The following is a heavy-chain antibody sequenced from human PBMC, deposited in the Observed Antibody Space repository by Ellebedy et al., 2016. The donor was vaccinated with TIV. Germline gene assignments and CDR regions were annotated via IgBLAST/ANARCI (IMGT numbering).Heavy chain of an antibody. CDR1: GFTFDDYT. CDR3: AMDGQTDMVGGGRWDFDY. J-gene: IGHJ4*02. Sequence: GESLKISCAASGFTFDDYTMHWVRQAPGKGLEWVSLISWDGGNTFYADSVKGRFTISRDNSKNSLYLQMNSLRTEDSALYYCAMDGQTDMVGGGRWDFDYWGQGTLVTVSS. D-gene: IGHD5-12*01. CDR2: ISWDGGNT. V-gene: IGHV3-43*01.